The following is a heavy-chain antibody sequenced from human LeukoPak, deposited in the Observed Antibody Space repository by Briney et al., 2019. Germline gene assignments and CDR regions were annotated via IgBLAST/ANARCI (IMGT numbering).Heavy chain of an antibody. Sequence: PGRSLRLSCAASGFTFSSYAMHWVRRAPGKGLEWVAVISYVGSNKYYADYVKGRFTIYRDNSKNTLYLQMNSLRAEDTAVYYCARGITMVRGPFVVGAFDIWGQGTMVTVSS. CDR1: GFTFSSYA. V-gene: IGHV3-30*04. CDR2: ISYVGSNK. D-gene: IGHD3-10*01. CDR3: ARGITMVRGPFVVGAFDI. J-gene: IGHJ3*02.